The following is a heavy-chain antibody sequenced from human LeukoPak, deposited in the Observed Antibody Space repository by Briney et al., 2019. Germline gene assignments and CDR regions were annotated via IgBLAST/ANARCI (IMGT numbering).Heavy chain of an antibody. CDR1: GYTFTSYW. CDR3: ARPPTNWGSSDY. J-gene: IGHJ4*02. Sequence: KVSCKASGYTFTSYWIGWVRQMPGKGLEWMGIIYPGDSDIGYSPSFQGQVTISADKSITTAYLQWSSLKASDTAIYYCARPPTNWGSSDYWGQGTLVTVSS. CDR2: IYPGDSDI. D-gene: IGHD7-27*01. V-gene: IGHV5-51*01.